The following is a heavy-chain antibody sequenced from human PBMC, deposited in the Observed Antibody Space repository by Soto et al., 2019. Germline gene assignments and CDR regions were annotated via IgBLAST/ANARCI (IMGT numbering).Heavy chain of an antibody. CDR3: ARGYGSADY. CDR1: GFTFSSYT. CDR2: ISSGSNYI. Sequence: EVQLVESGGGLVKPGGSLRLSFAASGFTFSSYTMNWVRQAPDKGLEWVSSISSGSNYIYYADSVKGRFTISRDNAKNSLYLQMNSLRAEDTAVYYCARGYGSADYWGQGTLVTVSS. J-gene: IGHJ4*02. V-gene: IGHV3-21*01. D-gene: IGHD5-18*01.